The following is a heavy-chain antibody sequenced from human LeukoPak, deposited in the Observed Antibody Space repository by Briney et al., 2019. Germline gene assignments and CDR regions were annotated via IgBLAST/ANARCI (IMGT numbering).Heavy chain of an antibody. CDR2: ISGSGDST. CDR1: GFTSSSYA. CDR3: AKDQFDGYNAFAY. J-gene: IGHJ4*02. D-gene: IGHD5-24*01. Sequence: GGSLRLSCAASGFTSSSYAMSWVRQAPGKGLEWVSGISGSGDSTDYADSVKGRFTTSRDNFKNTLYLQMNSLRAEDTAVYYCAKDQFDGYNAFAYWGQGTLVTVSS. V-gene: IGHV3-23*01.